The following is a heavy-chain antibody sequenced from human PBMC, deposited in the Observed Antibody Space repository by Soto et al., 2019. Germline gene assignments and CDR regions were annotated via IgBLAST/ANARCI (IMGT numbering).Heavy chain of an antibody. CDR1: GDSIASSYW. CDR3: ASGYSGSLV. J-gene: IGHJ4*02. CDR2: IYHSGTT. Sequence: KPSETLSLTCVVSGDSIASSYWWSWVRQPPGKGLEWIGEIYHSGTTNYNPSLKSRVTISVDTSKNQFSLKLSSVTAADTAVYYCASGYSGSLVWGQGTLVTVSS. V-gene: IGHV4-4*02. D-gene: IGHD1-26*01.